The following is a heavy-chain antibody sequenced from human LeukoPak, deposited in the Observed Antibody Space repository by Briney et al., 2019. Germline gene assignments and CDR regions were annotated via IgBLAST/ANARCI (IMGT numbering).Heavy chain of an antibody. CDR1: GFTFSSYA. CDR3: ARDSYGMDV. J-gene: IGHJ6*02. V-gene: IGHV3-30-3*01. Sequence: GGSLRLSCAASGFTFSSYAMHWVRQAPGKGPEWVAVISYDGSNKYYADSVKGLFTISRDNSKNTLYLQMNSLRAEDTAVYYCARDSYGMDVWGQGTTVTVSS. CDR2: ISYDGSNK.